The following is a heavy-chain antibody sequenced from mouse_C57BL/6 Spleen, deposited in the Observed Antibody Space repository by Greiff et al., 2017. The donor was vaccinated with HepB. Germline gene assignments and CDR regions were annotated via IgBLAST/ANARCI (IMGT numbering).Heavy chain of an antibody. CDR2: IDPSDSET. CDR1: GYTFTSYW. CDR3: ARRGYGSSSYYFDY. Sequence: QVQLQQPGAELVRPGSSVKLSCKASGYTFTSYWMHWVKQRPIQGLEWIGNIDPSDSETHYNQKFKDKATLTVDKSSSTAYMQLSSLTSEDSAVYYCARRGYGSSSYYFDYWGQGTTLTVSS. V-gene: IGHV1-52*01. D-gene: IGHD1-1*01. J-gene: IGHJ2*01.